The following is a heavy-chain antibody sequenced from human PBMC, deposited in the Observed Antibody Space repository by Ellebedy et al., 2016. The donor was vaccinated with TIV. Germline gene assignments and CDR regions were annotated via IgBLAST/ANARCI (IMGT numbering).Heavy chain of an antibody. D-gene: IGHD2-15*01. Sequence: SETLSLTXTVSGGSISGSSYYWGWIRQPPGKGLEWIGSIYYSGSTYYNPSLKSRVTISVDTSKNQFSLKLSSVTAADTAVYYCAREGRCSGGSCYYWFDPWGQGTLVTVSS. J-gene: IGHJ5*02. CDR2: IYYSGST. V-gene: IGHV4-39*02. CDR1: GGSISGSSYY. CDR3: AREGRCSGGSCYYWFDP.